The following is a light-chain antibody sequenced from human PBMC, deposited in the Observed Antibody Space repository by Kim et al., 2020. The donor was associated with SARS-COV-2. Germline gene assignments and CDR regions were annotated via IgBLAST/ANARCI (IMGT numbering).Light chain of an antibody. J-gene: IGKJ1*01. CDR1: QSITND. Sequence: AWVGDRGTVTCKASQSITNDLNWYQQKPGKAPKLLIYGASRLQSGVPSRFSGSGAGTDFTLTISSLQPEDFATYYCQQSHTSPRTFGQGTKVDIK. CDR3: QQSHTSPRT. CDR2: GAS. V-gene: IGKV1-39*01.